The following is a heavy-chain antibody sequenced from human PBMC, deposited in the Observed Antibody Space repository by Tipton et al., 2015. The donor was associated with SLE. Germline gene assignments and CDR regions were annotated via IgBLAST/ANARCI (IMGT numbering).Heavy chain of an antibody. V-gene: IGHV3-9*01. CDR1: GFTFDDHA. CDR2: ISRNSGSL. CDR3: AKSLRYSHGNDAFDI. J-gene: IGHJ3*02. D-gene: IGHD5-18*01. Sequence: SLRLSCSTSGFTFDDHAMHWVRQSPGKGLEWVSGISRNSGSLGYADSVKGRFTISRDNAKNSLYLQMNSLRAEDTAVYYCAKSLRYSHGNDAFDIWGQGTMVFVSS.